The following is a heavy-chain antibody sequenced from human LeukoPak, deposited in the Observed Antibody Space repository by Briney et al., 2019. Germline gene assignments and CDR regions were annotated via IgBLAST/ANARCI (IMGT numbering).Heavy chain of an antibody. D-gene: IGHD3-22*01. J-gene: IGHJ3*02. CDR3: ARATSSRYYYDSSGYYSDAFDI. Sequence: PGGSLRLSCAASGFTVSSNYMSWVRQAPGKGLEWVSVIYSGGSTYYADSVKGRFTISRDNSKNTLYLQMNSLRAEDTAVYYCARATSSRYYYDSSGYYSDAFDIWGQGTMVTVSS. V-gene: IGHV3-53*01. CDR1: GFTVSSNY. CDR2: IYSGGST.